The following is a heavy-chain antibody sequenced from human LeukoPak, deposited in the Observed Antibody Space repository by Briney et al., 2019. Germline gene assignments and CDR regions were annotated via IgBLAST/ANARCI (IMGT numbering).Heavy chain of an antibody. CDR1: GGTFSSYA. CDR3: ARMVYYDSSGYYYYYYMDV. D-gene: IGHD3-22*01. Sequence: ASVKVSCKASGGTFSSYAISWVRQAPGQGLEWMGWISAYNGNTNYAQKLQGRVTVTTDTSTRTAYMELSSLRSEDTAVYYCARMVYYDSSGYYYYYYMDVWGKGTTVTVSS. CDR2: ISAYNGNT. J-gene: IGHJ6*03. V-gene: IGHV1-18*01.